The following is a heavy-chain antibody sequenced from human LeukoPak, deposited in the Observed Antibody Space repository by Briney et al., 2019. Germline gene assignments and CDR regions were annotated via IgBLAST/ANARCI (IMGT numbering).Heavy chain of an antibody. CDR1: GFTVSSNY. J-gene: IGHJ4*02. D-gene: IGHD1-1*01. V-gene: IGHV3-66*01. CDR3: AREVAAGTTYYFDY. CDR2: IYSGGST. Sequence: GGSLRLSCAASGFTVSSNYMSWVRQAPGKGLEWVSVIYSGGSTYYADSVKGRFTISRDNSKNTLYLQMNSLRAEDTAVYYCAREVAAGTTYYFDYWGQGTLVTVSS.